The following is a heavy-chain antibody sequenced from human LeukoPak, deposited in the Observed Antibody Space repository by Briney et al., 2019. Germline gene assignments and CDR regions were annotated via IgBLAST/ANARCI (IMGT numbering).Heavy chain of an antibody. Sequence: GSSVKVSCKASGGTFSSYAISWVRQAPGQGLEWMGGIIPIFGTANYAQKFQGRVTITTDESTSTAYMELSSLRSEDTAVYYCARDGMSYYDSSGYYVYWGQGTLVTVSS. J-gene: IGHJ4*02. D-gene: IGHD3-22*01. V-gene: IGHV1-69*05. CDR1: GGTFSSYA. CDR3: ARDGMSYYDSSGYYVY. CDR2: IIPIFGTA.